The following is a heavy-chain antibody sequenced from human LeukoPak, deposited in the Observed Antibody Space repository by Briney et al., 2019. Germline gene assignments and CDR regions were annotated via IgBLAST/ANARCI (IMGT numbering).Heavy chain of an antibody. CDR3: ARGGLAYCGGDCYSGWFDP. D-gene: IGHD2-21*02. Sequence: ASVKVSCKVSGYTLTELSMHWVRQAPGKGLEWMGGFDPEDGETIYAQKFQGRVTMTRNTSISTAYMELSSLRSDDTAVYYCARGGLAYCGGDCYSGWFDPWGQGTLVTVSS. V-gene: IGHV1-24*01. CDR2: FDPEDGET. CDR1: GYTLTELS. J-gene: IGHJ5*02.